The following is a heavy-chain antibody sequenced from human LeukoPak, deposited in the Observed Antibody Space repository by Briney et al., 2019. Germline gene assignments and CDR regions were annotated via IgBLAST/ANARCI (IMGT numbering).Heavy chain of an antibody. D-gene: IGHD3-3*01. CDR2: INAGNGNT. J-gene: IGHJ4*02. Sequence: RGASVKVSCKASGYTFTSYAMHWVRQAPGQRLEWMGWINAGNGNTKYSQEFRGRVTITRDTSASTAYMELSSLRSEDMAVYYCARQGDYDFWSGLGAFDYWGQGTLVTVSS. CDR3: ARQGDYDFWSGLGAFDY. V-gene: IGHV1-3*03. CDR1: GYTFTSYA.